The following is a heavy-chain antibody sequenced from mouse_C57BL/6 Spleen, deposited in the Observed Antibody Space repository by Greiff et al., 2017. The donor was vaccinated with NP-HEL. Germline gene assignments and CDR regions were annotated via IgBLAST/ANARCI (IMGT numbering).Heavy chain of an antibody. V-gene: IGHV1-75*01. D-gene: IGHD1-1*01. J-gene: IGHJ2*01. Sequence: VQLQQSGPELVKPGASVKISCKASGYTFTDYYINWVKQRPGQGLEWIGWIFPGSGSTYYNEKFKGKATLTVDKSSSTAYMLLSSLTSEDSAVYFCARSSFTTVVATDYWGQGTTLTVSS. CDR2: IFPGSGST. CDR1: GYTFTDYY. CDR3: ARSSFTTVVATDY.